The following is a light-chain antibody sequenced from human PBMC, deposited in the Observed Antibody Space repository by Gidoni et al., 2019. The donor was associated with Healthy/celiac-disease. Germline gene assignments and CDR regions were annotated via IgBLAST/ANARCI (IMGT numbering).Light chain of an antibody. CDR2: DAS. Sequence: AIQLTQSPSSLSASVGDRVTITCRASHGISSALAWYQQKPGKAPKLLIYDASSLESGVPARFSGSGSGTDFTLTIRSLQPEDFATYYCLQFNSYPLPLGGGTKVEIK. CDR1: HGISSA. CDR3: LQFNSYPLP. J-gene: IGKJ4*01. V-gene: IGKV1-13*02.